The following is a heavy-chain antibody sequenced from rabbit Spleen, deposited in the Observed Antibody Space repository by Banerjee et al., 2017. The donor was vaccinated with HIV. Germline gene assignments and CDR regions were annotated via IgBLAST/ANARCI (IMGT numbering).Heavy chain of an antibody. J-gene: IGHJ4*01. Sequence: QEQLEESGGGLVKPEGSLTLTCKASGVSLNDKDVMCWVRQAPGKGLEWIACVGTGSANTYYASWAKGRFTISKTSSTTVTLQMTSLTAADTATYFCARDRDYSYAIWDLWGPGTLVTVS. CDR3: ARDRDYSYAIWDL. CDR1: GVSLNDKDV. V-gene: IGHV1S45*01. CDR2: VGTGSANT. D-gene: IGHD6-1*01.